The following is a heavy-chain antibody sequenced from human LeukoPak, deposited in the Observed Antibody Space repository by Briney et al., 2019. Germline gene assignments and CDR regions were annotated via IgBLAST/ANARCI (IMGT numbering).Heavy chain of an antibody. J-gene: IGHJ4*02. V-gene: IGHV1-2*02. Sequence: ASVTVSCKASGYTFTGYYMHWVRQAPGQGLEWMGWINPNSGGTNYAQKFQGRVTMTRDTSISTAYVELSRLRSDDTAVYYCARALPSSSWYSPSFDYWGQGTLVTVSS. CDR2: INPNSGGT. CDR1: GYTFTGYY. CDR3: ARALPSSSWYSPSFDY. D-gene: IGHD6-13*01.